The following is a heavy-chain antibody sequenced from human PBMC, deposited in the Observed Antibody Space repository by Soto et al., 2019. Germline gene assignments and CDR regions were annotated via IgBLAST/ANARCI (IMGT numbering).Heavy chain of an antibody. CDR2: IDNAGTDS. CDR1: GFTLSGRS. D-gene: IGHD3-10*01. CDR3: ARGWFGPDV. Sequence: EVQLVESGGGLVQPGGSLRLSCAASGFTLSGRSMHWVRQAPGKGLGWVSGIDNAGTDSTYADSVKGRFTISRDNAKNMLSLQMNSLRVEDTAGYYCARGWFGPDVWGKGTTVTVSS. J-gene: IGHJ6*04. V-gene: IGHV3-74*01.